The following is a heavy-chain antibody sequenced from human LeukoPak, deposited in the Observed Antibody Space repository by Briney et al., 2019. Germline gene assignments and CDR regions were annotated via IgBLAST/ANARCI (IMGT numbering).Heavy chain of an antibody. CDR2: ISYDGSNK. J-gene: IGHJ4*02. CDR1: GFTFSSYG. V-gene: IGHV3-30*18. CDR3: AKWGMVRGVLYFDY. D-gene: IGHD3-10*01. Sequence: GGSLRLSSAASGFTFSSYGMHWVRQAPGKGLEWVAVISYDGSNKYYADSVKGRFAISRDNSKNTLYLQMNSLRAEDTAVYYCAKWGMVRGVLYFDYWGQGTLVTVSS.